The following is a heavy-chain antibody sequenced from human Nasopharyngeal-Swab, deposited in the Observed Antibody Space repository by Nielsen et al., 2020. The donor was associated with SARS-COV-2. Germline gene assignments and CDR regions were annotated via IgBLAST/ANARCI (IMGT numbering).Heavy chain of an antibody. D-gene: IGHD2-15*01. CDR2: IKEDGTYR. V-gene: IGHV3-7*02. Sequence: GGSLRLSCAASGFTFSSYWVSWFRQAPGKGLQWVASIKEDGTYRTHADSVRGRFTISRDNSKNTLYLQMKSLRAEDTGVYYCASLRADTPDFAYWGQGTLVTVSS. CDR3: ASLRADTPDFAY. CDR1: GFTFSSYW. J-gene: IGHJ4*02.